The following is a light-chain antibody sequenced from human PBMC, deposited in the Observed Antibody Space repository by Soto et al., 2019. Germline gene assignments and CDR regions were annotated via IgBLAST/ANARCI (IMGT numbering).Light chain of an antibody. CDR3: QQFNSYPSLT. J-gene: IGKJ4*01. CDR2: DAS. V-gene: IGKV1-13*02. Sequence: AIQLTQSPSSLSASVGDRVTITCRASQGISSALAWYHQKPGKAPKLLIYDASTLESGVPSRFSGSGSGTDFTLTISSLQPEDFATYHCQQFNSYPSLTFGGGTKVEIK. CDR1: QGISSA.